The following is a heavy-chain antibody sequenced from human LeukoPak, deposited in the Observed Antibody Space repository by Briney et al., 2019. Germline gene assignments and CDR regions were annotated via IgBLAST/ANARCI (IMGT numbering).Heavy chain of an antibody. CDR3: ARVTPPGLFDY. J-gene: IGHJ4*02. CDR1: GGSFSGYY. Sequence: SETLSLTCAVYGGSFSGYYWSWIRQPPGKGLEWIGEINHSGSTNYNPSLKSRVTISVDTSKNQFSLKLSSVTAADTAVYCCARVTPPGLFDYWGQGTLVTVSS. V-gene: IGHV4-34*01. CDR2: INHSGST. D-gene: IGHD2-15*01.